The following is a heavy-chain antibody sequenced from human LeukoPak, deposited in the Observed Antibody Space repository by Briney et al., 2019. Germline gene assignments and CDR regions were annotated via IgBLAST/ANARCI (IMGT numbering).Heavy chain of an antibody. CDR2: ISGSGGST. J-gene: IGHJ5*02. Sequence: GGSLRLSCAASGFTFSSYAMSWVRQAPGKGLEWVSAISGSGGSTYYADSVKGRFTVSRDNSKNTLYLQMNSLRAEDTAVYYCAKDNYGDYWGGNWFDPWGQGTLVTVSS. CDR3: AKDNYGDYWGGNWFDP. D-gene: IGHD4-17*01. CDR1: GFTFSSYA. V-gene: IGHV3-23*01.